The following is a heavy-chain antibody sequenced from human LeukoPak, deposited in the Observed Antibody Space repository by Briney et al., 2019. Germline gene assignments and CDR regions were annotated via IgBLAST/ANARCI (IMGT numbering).Heavy chain of an antibody. CDR3: ARSNYDILTGYYFFDY. D-gene: IGHD3-9*01. Sequence: ASVKVSCKASGYTFTGYYIHWVRQAPGQEPEWMGWINPNSGGTKYAQKFQGRVTMTRDTSISTAYMELSRLRSDDTAVSYCARSNYDILTGYYFFDYWGQGTLVTVSS. CDR2: INPNSGGT. J-gene: IGHJ4*02. V-gene: IGHV1-2*02. CDR1: GYTFTGYY.